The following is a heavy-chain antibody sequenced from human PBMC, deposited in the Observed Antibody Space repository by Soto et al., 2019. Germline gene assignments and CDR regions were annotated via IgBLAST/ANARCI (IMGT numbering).Heavy chain of an antibody. J-gene: IGHJ2*01. D-gene: IGHD4-17*01. Sequence: EVQLLESGGGLVEPGGSLRLSSAASGFTFSSYAMSWVRKAPGKGLEWVSAISGSGGSTYYADSVKGRLTISRDNSKNTPYLQMNSLRAEDTAVYYCAKRTVGWYFDLWGRGTLVTVSS. CDR3: AKRTVGWYFDL. CDR2: ISGSGGST. V-gene: IGHV3-23*01. CDR1: GFTFSSYA.